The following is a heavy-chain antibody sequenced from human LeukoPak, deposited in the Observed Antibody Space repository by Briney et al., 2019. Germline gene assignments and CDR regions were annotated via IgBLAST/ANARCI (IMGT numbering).Heavy chain of an antibody. CDR2: MTSDSGTT. J-gene: IGHJ4*02. Sequence: PGGSLRLSCAASGFPFSIFNIHWVRQAPGKGLEWISYMTSDSGTTYYADSVKGRFTISRDHAKNTVYLQMNSLRTEDTAVYYCTRDVPGQLGGVDYWGQGTLVTVSS. CDR3: TRDVPGQLGGVDY. V-gene: IGHV3-48*04. CDR1: GFPFSIFN. D-gene: IGHD6-6*01.